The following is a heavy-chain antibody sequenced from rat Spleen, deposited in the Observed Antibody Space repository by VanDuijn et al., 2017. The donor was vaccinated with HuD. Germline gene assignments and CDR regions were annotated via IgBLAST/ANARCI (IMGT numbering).Heavy chain of an antibody. V-gene: IGHV5-29*01. J-gene: IGHJ1*01. CDR1: GFTFNNYW. CDR2: ISYDGSST. Sequence: EVQLVESGGGLVQPGRSLKLSCVASGFTFNNYWMTWIRQAPTKGLEWVATISYDGSSTYYRDSVKGRFTISRDNTRSTLYLQMDSLRSEDTATYYCARRGSYVDWYFDFWGPGTKVTVSS. D-gene: IGHD1-3*01. CDR3: ARRGSYVDWYFDF.